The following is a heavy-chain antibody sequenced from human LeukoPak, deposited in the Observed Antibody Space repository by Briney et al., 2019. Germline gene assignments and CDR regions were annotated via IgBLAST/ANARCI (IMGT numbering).Heavy chain of an antibody. D-gene: IGHD2-15*01. CDR2: IGTGGDT. CDR1: GFTFNIYP. J-gene: IGHJ4*02. CDR3: AKSRVVDRRGYFDY. Sequence: PGDSLRLSCVASGFTFNIYPMTWVRQSPEKGLEWVSTIGTGGDTYYADSVKGRFTISRDDSKNTLYLQMHSLGAEDTDVYYCAKSRVVDRRGYFDYWGQGTLVTVSS. V-gene: IGHV3-23*01.